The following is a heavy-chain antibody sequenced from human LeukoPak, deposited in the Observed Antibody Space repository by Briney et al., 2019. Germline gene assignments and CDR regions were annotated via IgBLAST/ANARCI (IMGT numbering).Heavy chain of an antibody. CDR3: AAAKGARDYFDY. CDR2: IRYDGSNK. Sequence: PGGSLRLSCAASGFTFSSYGMHWVRQAPGKGLEWVAFIRYDGSNKYYADSVKGRFTISRDNSKNTLYLQMNSLRAEDTAVHYCAAAKGARDYFDYWGQGTLVTVSS. D-gene: IGHD1-26*01. J-gene: IGHJ4*02. CDR1: GFTFSSYG. V-gene: IGHV3-30*02.